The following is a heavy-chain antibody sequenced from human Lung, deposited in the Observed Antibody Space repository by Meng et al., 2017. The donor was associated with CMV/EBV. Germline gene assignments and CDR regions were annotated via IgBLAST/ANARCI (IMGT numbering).Heavy chain of an antibody. CDR1: GFTFDDYT. V-gene: IGHV3-43*01. J-gene: IGHJ4*02. Sequence: ESXKISXAASGFTFDDYTIHWVRQPPGKGLEWVSLVSWSGGITYYADSVKGRFTTSRDSSKNSLYLEMTYLRSEDTALYYCAKGGGGLCFVANFDSWGQGTXVTVSS. CDR3: AKGGGGLCFVANFDS. CDR2: VSWSGGIT. D-gene: IGHD2-21*01.